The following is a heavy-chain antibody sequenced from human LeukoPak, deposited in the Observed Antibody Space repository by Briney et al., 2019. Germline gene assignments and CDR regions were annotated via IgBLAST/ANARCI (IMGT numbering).Heavy chain of an antibody. CDR3: ARQSIAAAGKGSFDY. CDR1: GYTFTSYG. CDR2: ISGYNGNT. J-gene: IGHJ4*02. V-gene: IGHV1-18*01. D-gene: IGHD6-13*01. Sequence: ASVKVSCKASGYTFTSYGISWVRQAPGQGLEWMGWISGYNGNTNYAQKFQGRVTMTTDTSTSTAYMELRSLRSDDTAVYYCARQSIAAAGKGSFDYWGQGTLVTVSS.